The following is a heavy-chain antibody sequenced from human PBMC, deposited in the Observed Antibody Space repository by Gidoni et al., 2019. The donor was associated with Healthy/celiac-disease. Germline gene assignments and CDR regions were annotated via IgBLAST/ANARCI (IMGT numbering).Heavy chain of an antibody. CDR1: GGSISSGSYY. Sequence: LQESGPGLVKPSQTLSLTCTVSGGSISSGSYYWSWIRQPAGKGLEWIGRIYTSGSTNYNPSLKSRVTISVDTSKNQFSLKLSSVTAADTAVYYCASSSSTYSSSWYTAAHWFDPWGQGTLVTVSS. CDR2: IYTSGST. CDR3: ASSSSTYSSSWYTAAHWFDP. J-gene: IGHJ5*02. D-gene: IGHD6-13*01. V-gene: IGHV4-61*02.